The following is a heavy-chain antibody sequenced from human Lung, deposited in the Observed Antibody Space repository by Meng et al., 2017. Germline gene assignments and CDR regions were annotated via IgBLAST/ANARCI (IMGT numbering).Heavy chain of an antibody. CDR3: ARENVGDGGYDFDF. D-gene: IGHD5-12*01. Sequence: QVQLVQSGAEVKKPGASGKVSCKASGYTFTDYYLHWVRQAPGQGLEWMGRINPNSGGTNYVQKFQGRVTMTRDTSISPAYMELTRLRSDDTAIYYCARENVGDGGYDFDFWGRGTLVTVSS. CDR2: INPNSGGT. CDR1: GYTFTDYY. J-gene: IGHJ4*02. V-gene: IGHV1-2*06.